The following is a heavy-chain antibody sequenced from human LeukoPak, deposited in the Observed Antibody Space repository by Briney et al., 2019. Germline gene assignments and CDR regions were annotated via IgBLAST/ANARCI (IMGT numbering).Heavy chain of an antibody. V-gene: IGHV3-33*01. CDR3: ARDLRSARYDY. CDR1: GFTFRNFG. Sequence: GKSLRLSCAASGFTFRNFGMHWVRLAPGKGLEWVAVIWYDGSNKYYADSVKGRFTISRENSKNTLYLQINSLRVEDTAVYYCARDLRSARYDYWGQGTPVIVSS. J-gene: IGHJ4*02. D-gene: IGHD3-9*01. CDR2: IWYDGSNK.